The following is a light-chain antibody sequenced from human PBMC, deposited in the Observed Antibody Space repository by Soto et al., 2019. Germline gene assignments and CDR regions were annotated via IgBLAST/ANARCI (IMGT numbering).Light chain of an antibody. Sequence: ESELTQSPGTLSMSPGERVTLSCRASQSVSSSYSAWYQQQPGQAPRLLIYGASSRATGIPSRFSGSGSGTEFTLTISSLQPEDFAAYYCQQYGSSPFTFGHGTKVEIK. CDR2: GAS. J-gene: IGKJ3*01. V-gene: IGKV3-20*01. CDR3: QQYGSSPFT. CDR1: QSVSSSY.